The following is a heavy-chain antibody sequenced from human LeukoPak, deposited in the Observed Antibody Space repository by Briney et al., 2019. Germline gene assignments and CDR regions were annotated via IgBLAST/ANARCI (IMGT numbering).Heavy chain of an antibody. Sequence: PGGSLRLSCAASGFTFSSYAMHWVRQAPGKGLEWVAVISYDGSNKYYADSVKGRFTISRDNSKNTLYLQMNSLRAEDTAVYYCARDLGGSFDYSGQGTLVTVSS. CDR2: ISYDGSNK. J-gene: IGHJ4*02. V-gene: IGHV3-30-3*01. D-gene: IGHD2-15*01. CDR3: ARDLGGSFDY. CDR1: GFTFSSYA.